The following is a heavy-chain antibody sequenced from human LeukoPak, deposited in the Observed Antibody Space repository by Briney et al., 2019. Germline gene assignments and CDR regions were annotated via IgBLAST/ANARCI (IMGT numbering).Heavy chain of an antibody. V-gene: IGHV4-59*08. CDR1: GGSISTYY. Sequence: SETLSLTCTVSGGSISTYYWSWIRQPPGKGLEWIGYIYYSGSTNYNPSLKSRVTISVDTSKNQFSLKLTSVTAADTAVYYCARIGGNDYWGQGTLVTVSS. CDR3: ARIGGNDY. J-gene: IGHJ4*02. D-gene: IGHD4-23*01. CDR2: IYYSGST.